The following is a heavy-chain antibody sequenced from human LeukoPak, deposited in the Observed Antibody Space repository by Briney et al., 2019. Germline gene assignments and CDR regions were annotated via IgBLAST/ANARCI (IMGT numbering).Heavy chain of an antibody. CDR3: ARELRGIGIDY. D-gene: IGHD3-16*01. J-gene: IGHJ4*02. CDR1: ALTFGSHD. CDR2: IGTAAET. V-gene: IGHV3-13*01. Sequence: GGSLRLSCAASALTFGSHDVQWARQTPGKGMELVSGIGTAAETYYPHSVKRRFTISRENARTSLYLQMNSLRAGDTAVYYCARELRGIGIDYWGQGTLVTVSS.